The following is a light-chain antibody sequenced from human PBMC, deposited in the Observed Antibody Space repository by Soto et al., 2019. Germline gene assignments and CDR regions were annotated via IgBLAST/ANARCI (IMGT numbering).Light chain of an antibody. Sequence: DIQMTQSPSSLSASVGDRVTITCRASQSISSYLNWYQQKPGKAPKLLIYAASSLQSGVPSRFSGSGSGTDFTLTISSLQPEDFATDYCQQSYTRTTFGQGTKVEIK. CDR3: QQSYTRTT. V-gene: IGKV1-39*01. CDR1: QSISSY. J-gene: IGKJ1*01. CDR2: AAS.